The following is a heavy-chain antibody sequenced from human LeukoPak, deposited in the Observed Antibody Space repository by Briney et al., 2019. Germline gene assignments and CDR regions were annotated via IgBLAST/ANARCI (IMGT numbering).Heavy chain of an antibody. CDR3: ASMLGHCSGGSCYPPRDY. Sequence: GGSLRLSCAASGFTFSSYWMSWVRQAPGKGLEWVANIKQDGSEKYYVDSVKGRFTISRDNAKNSLYLQMNSLRAEDTAVYYCASMLGHCSGGSCYPPRDYWGQGTLVTVSS. CDR2: IKQDGSEK. D-gene: IGHD2-15*01. CDR1: GFTFSSYW. J-gene: IGHJ4*02. V-gene: IGHV3-7*01.